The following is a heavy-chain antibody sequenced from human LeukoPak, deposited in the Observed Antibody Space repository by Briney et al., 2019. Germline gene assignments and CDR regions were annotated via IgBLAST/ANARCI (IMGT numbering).Heavy chain of an antibody. Sequence: ASVKVSFKASGYTFTANYLHWVRQAPGQGLEWMGWINPNSGGTNHAQMFQGRVTMTRDTSISTAYMELSRLTSDDTAVYYCASGSGLYSPDYWGQGTLVTVSS. CDR2: INPNSGGT. D-gene: IGHD3-3*01. J-gene: IGHJ4*02. CDR1: GYTFTANY. CDR3: ASGSGLYSPDY. V-gene: IGHV1-2*02.